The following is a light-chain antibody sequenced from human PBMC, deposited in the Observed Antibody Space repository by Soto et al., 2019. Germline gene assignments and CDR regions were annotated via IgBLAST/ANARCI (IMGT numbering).Light chain of an antibody. J-gene: IGLJ2*01. V-gene: IGLV2-14*01. CDR2: DVS. CDR3: NSYTNSSTLVV. CDR1: SSDVGGYNY. Sequence: QSALTQPASVSGSPGQSITISCTGTSSDVGGYNYVSWYQQHPGKAPKLMIYDVSNRPSGVSNRFSGSKSSNTASLTISGLLAEDEADYYCNSYTNSSTLVVFGGGTKVTV.